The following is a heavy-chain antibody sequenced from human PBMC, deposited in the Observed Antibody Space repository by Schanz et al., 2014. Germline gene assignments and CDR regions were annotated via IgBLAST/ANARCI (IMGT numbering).Heavy chain of an antibody. CDR1: GFTFSTYA. CDR2: IPWNGAAI. CDR3: AKGSRAGSKVMDV. J-gene: IGHJ6*03. Sequence: EVKLLESGGTLVRPGGSLRLSCAASGFTFSTYAMAWVRQAPGKGLEWVSNIPWNGAAIGYAGSVRGRFTISRDSAKNSLYLQMNSLRPEDTAVYYCAKGSRAGSKVMDVWGKGTTVTVSS. D-gene: IGHD3-10*01. V-gene: IGHV3-9*01.